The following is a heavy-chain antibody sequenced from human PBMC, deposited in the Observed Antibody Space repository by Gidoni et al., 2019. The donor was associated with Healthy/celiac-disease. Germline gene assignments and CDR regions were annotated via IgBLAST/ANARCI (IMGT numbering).Heavy chain of an antibody. V-gene: IGHV3-21*01. Sequence: EVQLVESGGGLVKPGGSLRLSCAASGFTFSSYSMNWVRQAPGKGLAWVSSISSSSSYIYYADSVKGRFTISRDNAKNSLYLQMNSLRAEDTAVYYCARYCSSTSCPDYYYYGMDVWGQGTTVTVSS. CDR3: ARYCSSTSCPDYYYYGMDV. J-gene: IGHJ6*02. CDR2: ISSSSSYI. D-gene: IGHD2-2*01. CDR1: GFTFSSYS.